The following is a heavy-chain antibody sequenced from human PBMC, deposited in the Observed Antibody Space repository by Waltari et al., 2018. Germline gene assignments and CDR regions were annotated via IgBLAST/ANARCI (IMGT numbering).Heavy chain of an antibody. CDR3: ARDRGRGLYLDS. D-gene: IGHD2-15*01. Sequence: QVQLQESGPGLVKPSGTLSLTCAVSGDSMSGIDWWNWVRQPPGKGLGGIGQVHRSGRTHYNPSFESRVTVSIETSNKQFSLILTSATAADTAVYYCARDRGRGLYLDSWGQGTLVTVSP. CDR2: VHRSGRT. V-gene: IGHV4-4*02. J-gene: IGHJ4*02. CDR1: GDSMSGIDW.